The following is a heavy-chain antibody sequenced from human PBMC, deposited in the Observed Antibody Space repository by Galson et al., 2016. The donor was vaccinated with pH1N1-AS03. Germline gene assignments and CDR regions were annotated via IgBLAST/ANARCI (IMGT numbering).Heavy chain of an antibody. V-gene: IGHV4-59*12. D-gene: IGHD4-17*01. CDR2: FYYIATT. CDR3: AKLRRGPWYLDL. CDR1: GGSIGVSY. Sequence: SETLSLTCTVSGGSIGVSYWSWIRQSPGRGVEWIGYFYYIATTKYNPSLKSRVTLSVDTSKNQFSQNLTSVTAADTAVYYCAKLRRGPWYLDLWGRGTMVTVSS. J-gene: IGHJ2*01.